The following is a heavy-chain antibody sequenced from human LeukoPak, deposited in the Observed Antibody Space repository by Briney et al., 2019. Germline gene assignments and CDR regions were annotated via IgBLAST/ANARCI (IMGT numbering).Heavy chain of an antibody. CDR1: GFTFDNYG. CDR2: IHWNGGRT. J-gene: IGHJ4*02. D-gene: IGHD5-18*01. CDR3: AKDWHTAMAPTFFDY. Sequence: PGGSLRLSCAASGFTFDNYGINWVRQAPGKGLEWVSRIHWNGGRTGYADSVKGRFTISRDSSKNTLFLQMNSLRAEDTAVYYCAKDWHTAMAPTFFDYWGQGTLVTVSS. V-gene: IGHV3-20*04.